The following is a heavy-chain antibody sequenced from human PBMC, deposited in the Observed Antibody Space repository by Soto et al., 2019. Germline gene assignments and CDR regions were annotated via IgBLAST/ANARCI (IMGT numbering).Heavy chain of an antibody. V-gene: IGHV4-59*08. CDR1: NGSISTYY. CDR2: VYYSGTT. D-gene: IGHD6-19*01. J-gene: IGHJ4*01. CDR3: ARVHVMVVAGSTFDY. Sequence: PSETLSLTCTVSNGSISTYYWSWVRQAPGKGLEWIGYVYYSGTTFYNPSLKSRITISVDTSNNQFSLKLTSVTAADTAVYYCARVHVMVVAGSTFDYWGHGTLVTVSS.